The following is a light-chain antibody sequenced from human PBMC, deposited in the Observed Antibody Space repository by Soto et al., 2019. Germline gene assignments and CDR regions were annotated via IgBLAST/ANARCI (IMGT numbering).Light chain of an antibody. CDR1: SSDVGGYNY. CDR2: EVS. V-gene: IGLV2-8*01. CDR3: SSYAGSNNLGV. J-gene: IGLJ2*01. Sequence: QSALTQPPSASGSPGQSVTISCTGTSSDVGGYNYVSWYQQYPGKAPKLIIYEVSKRPSGVPDRFSGSKSGNTASLTVSGLQAEDEAYYSCSSYAGSNNLGVFGGGTKLTVL.